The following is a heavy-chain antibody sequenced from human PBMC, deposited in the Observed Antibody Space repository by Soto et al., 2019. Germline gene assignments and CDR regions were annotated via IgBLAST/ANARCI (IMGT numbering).Heavy chain of an antibody. CDR1: GFTFSSYA. CDR2: ISYDGSNK. CDR3: ARDHLDIVVVPAAMRQQLVPYYYYMDV. V-gene: IGHV3-30-3*01. D-gene: IGHD2-2*01. Sequence: GGSLRLSCAASGFTFSSYAMHWVRQAPGKGLEWVAVISYDGSNKYYADSVKGRFTISRDNSKNTLYLQMNSLRAEDTAVYYCARDHLDIVVVPAAMRQQLVPYYYYMDVWGQGTTVTVSS. J-gene: IGHJ6*03.